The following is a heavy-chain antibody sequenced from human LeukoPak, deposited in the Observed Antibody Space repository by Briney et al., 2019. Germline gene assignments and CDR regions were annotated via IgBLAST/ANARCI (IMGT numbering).Heavy chain of an antibody. CDR2: MNPNSGNT. Sequence: ASVKVSFKASGYTFTSYDINWVRQATGQGLEWMGWMNPNSGNTGYAQKFQGRVTMTRNTSISTAYMELSSLRSEDTAVYYCARGLDYYYDSSGYYLFDYWGQGTLVTVSS. J-gene: IGHJ4*02. D-gene: IGHD3-22*01. CDR1: GYTFTSYD. CDR3: ARGLDYYYDSSGYYLFDY. V-gene: IGHV1-8*01.